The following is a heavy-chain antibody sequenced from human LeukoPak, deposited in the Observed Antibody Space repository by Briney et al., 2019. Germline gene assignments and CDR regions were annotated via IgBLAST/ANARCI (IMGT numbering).Heavy chain of an antibody. CDR1: GFTFSSYA. V-gene: IGHV3-23*01. D-gene: IGHD5-12*01. J-gene: IGHJ5*02. Sequence: PGGSLRLSCAASGFTFSSYAMSWVRQAPGKGLEWVSAISGSGGSTYYPDSVKGRFTISRDNSKNTLYLQMNSLRAEDTAVYYCAKDLYGYVSNWFDPWGQGTLVTVSS. CDR2: ISGSGGST. CDR3: AKDLYGYVSNWFDP.